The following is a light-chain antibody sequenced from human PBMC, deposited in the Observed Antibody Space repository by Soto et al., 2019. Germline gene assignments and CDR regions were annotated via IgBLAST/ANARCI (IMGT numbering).Light chain of an antibody. J-gene: IGKJ3*01. V-gene: IGKV3-20*01. CDR1: QSVSSSY. CDR3: QPYGTSPFT. Sequence: EIVLTQSPGTLSLSPGERATLSCRASQSVSSSYLAWYQQKPGQAPRLLIYGASSRATGIPDRFSGRGSGTDFTLTISRLEPEDFAVYYCQPYGTSPFTFGPGTKVDIK. CDR2: GAS.